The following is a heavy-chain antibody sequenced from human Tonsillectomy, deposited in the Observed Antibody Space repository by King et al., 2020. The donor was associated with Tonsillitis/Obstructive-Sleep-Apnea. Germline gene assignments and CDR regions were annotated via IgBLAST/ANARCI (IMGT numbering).Heavy chain of an antibody. V-gene: IGHV3-23*04. CDR1: GITFSSYA. CDR3: AKAMVQGIIITIFDY. Sequence: VQLVESGGGLVQPGGSLRLSCAASGITFSSYAMSWVRQAPGKGLEWVSTISGGGGSTYSADSVKGRFTISRDNSKNTLYLQMNSLRAEDTAVYYCAKAMVQGIIITIFDYWGQGTLVTVSS. CDR2: ISGGGGST. J-gene: IGHJ4*02. D-gene: IGHD3-10*01.